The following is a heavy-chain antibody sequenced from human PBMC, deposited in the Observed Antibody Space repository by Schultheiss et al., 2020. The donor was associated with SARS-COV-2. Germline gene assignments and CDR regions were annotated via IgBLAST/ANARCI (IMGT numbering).Heavy chain of an antibody. Sequence: ASVKVSCKASGGTFSSYAISWVRQAPGQGLEWMGIINPSGGSTSYAQKFQGRVTMTRDTSTSTVYMELSSLRSEDTAVYYCARDSEGAYGGDSLGLDYWGQGTLVTVSS. CDR2: INPSGGST. D-gene: IGHD4-23*01. J-gene: IGHJ4*02. CDR3: ARDSEGAYGGDSLGLDY. CDR1: GGTFSSYA. V-gene: IGHV1-46*01.